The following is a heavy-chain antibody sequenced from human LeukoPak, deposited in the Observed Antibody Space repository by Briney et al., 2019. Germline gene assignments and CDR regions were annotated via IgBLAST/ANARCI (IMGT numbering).Heavy chain of an antibody. CDR1: GFSFSSYT. CDR3: ASQGGLDY. CDR2: ITSGSSYI. Sequence: GGSLRLSCAASGFSFSSYTMNWGRQAAGKGLEWVSSITSGSSYIYYADSVRGRFTISRDNAKSSPYLQLTSLRADDTAVYYCASQGGLDYWGQGNLVTVSS. V-gene: IGHV3-21*01. D-gene: IGHD2-15*01. J-gene: IGHJ4*02.